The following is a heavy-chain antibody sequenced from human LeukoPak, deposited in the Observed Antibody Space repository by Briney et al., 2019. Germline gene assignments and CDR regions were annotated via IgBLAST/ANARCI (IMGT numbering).Heavy chain of an antibody. D-gene: IGHD3-22*01. Sequence: HSGGSLRLSCAASGFTFSYYWMSRVPQAPGKGLEWVASILPDGSERYYVGSVKGRFTISRDNAKNSLHLQMNSLRAEDTAVYYCARDSDRRSDYWGQGTLVTVSS. V-gene: IGHV3-7*05. CDR3: ARDSDRRSDY. CDR2: ILPDGSER. J-gene: IGHJ4*02. CDR1: GFTFSYYW.